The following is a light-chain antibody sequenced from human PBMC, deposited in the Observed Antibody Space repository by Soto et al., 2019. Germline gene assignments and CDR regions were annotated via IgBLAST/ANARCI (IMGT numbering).Light chain of an antibody. CDR3: HQRSTWPFT. Sequence: EIVLTQSPATLSLSPGERATLSCRASRSVSRYLAWYQQKPGQAPRLLVSDASNRATGIPARFSGSGSGTDFTLTISSLEPEDFAFYYCHQRSTWPFTFGPGTKVDIK. CDR2: DAS. CDR1: RSVSRY. V-gene: IGKV3-11*01. J-gene: IGKJ3*01.